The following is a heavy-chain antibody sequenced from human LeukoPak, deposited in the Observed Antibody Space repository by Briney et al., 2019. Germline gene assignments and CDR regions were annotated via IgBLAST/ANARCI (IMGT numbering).Heavy chain of an antibody. J-gene: IGHJ4*02. CDR3: ANPTILHYFDY. CDR1: GFIFSNHA. Sequence: GGSLRLSCAASGFIFSNHAVSWVRQAPGKGPEWVSSISGSGGNTYYAHSVRGRFTISRDNSKNTLYLQMNGLRAEDSAVYYCANPTILHYFDYWGQGTLVTVSS. D-gene: IGHD5-12*01. V-gene: IGHV3-23*01. CDR2: ISGSGGNT.